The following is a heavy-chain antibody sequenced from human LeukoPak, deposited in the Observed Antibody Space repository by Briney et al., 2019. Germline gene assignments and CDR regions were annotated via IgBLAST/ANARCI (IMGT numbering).Heavy chain of an antibody. Sequence: SETLSLTCTVSGGSISSSSYYWGWIRQPPGKGLEWIGSIYYSGSTYYNPSLKSRVTISVDTSKNQFSLKLSSVTAADTAVYYCARERTMIVDFDYWGQGTLVTVSS. J-gene: IGHJ4*02. CDR1: GGSISSSSYY. CDR2: IYYSGST. V-gene: IGHV4-39*07. CDR3: ARERTMIVDFDY. D-gene: IGHD3-22*01.